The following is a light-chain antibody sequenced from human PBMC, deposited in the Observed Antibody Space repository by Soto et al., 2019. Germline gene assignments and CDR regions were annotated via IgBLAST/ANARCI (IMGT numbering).Light chain of an antibody. J-gene: IGLJ1*01. Sequence: STISCTGTSSDVGGYNYVSWYQQHPGKAPKLMIYEVSNRPSGVSNRFSGSKSGNTASLTISGLQAEDEADYYCSSYTSSSTRVFGTGTKVTVL. CDR2: EVS. CDR1: SSDVGGYNY. CDR3: SSYTSSSTRV. V-gene: IGLV2-14*01.